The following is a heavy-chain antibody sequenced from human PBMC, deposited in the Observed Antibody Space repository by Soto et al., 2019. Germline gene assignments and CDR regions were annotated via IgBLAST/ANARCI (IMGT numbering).Heavy chain of an antibody. CDR3: AHRVLRTVFGLVTTTVIYFDF. CDR1: GFSLTTSGVG. CDR2: IYWDDDR. J-gene: IGHJ4*02. Sequence: QITLNESGPTQEKPRQTLTLTCTFSGFSLTTSGVGVGWIRQSPGKAPEWLALIYWDDDRRYSPSLKSRLTITKDTSKNQVVLTMADLDPADTATYYCAHRVLRTVFGLVTTTVIYFDFWGQGTPVAVSS. V-gene: IGHV2-5*02. D-gene: IGHD3-3*01.